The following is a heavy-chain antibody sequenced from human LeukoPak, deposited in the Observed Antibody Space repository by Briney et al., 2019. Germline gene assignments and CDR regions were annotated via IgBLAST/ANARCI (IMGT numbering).Heavy chain of an antibody. CDR1: GFTFSNYW. V-gene: IGHV3-7*01. D-gene: IGHD2-2*01. Sequence: GGSLRLSCAASGFTFSNYWMSWVRQAPGKGLEWVANIKQDESERYYVDSVRGRFTISRDNAKRSLYLRMDSLRAEDTAMYFCTRVVDSSCSRYQAMPYWGQGTLVTVSS. CDR3: TRVVDSSCSRYQAMPY. J-gene: IGHJ4*02. CDR2: IKQDESER.